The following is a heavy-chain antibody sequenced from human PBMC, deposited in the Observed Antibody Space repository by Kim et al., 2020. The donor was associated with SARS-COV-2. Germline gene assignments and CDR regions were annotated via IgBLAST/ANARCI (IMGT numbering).Heavy chain of an antibody. CDR1: GFTFSSYA. CDR3: ARDIAETYYYDSSGYYYLVDFDY. J-gene: IGHJ4*02. D-gene: IGHD3-22*01. Sequence: GGSLRLSCAASGFTFSSYAMHWVRQAPGKGLEWVAVISYDGSNKYYADSVKGRFTISRDNSKNTLYLQMNSLRAEDTAVYYCARDIAETYYYDSSGYYYLVDFDYWGQGTLVTVSS. CDR2: ISYDGSNK. V-gene: IGHV3-30*04.